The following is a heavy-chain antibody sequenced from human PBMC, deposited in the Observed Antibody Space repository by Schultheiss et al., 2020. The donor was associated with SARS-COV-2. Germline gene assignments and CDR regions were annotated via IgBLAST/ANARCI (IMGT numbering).Heavy chain of an antibody. CDR3: AKEGDTYYYDSSGTTIRRVYCQH. V-gene: IGHV3-66*02. Sequence: GGSLRLSCAASGFTFSNAWMSWVRQAPGKGLEWVSVIYSGGSTYYADSVKGRFTISRDNSKNTLYLQMNSLRAEDTAVYYCAKEGDTYYYDSSGTTIRRVYCQHWGQGTLVTVAS. D-gene: IGHD3-22*01. J-gene: IGHJ1*01. CDR2: IYSGGST. CDR1: GFTFSNAW.